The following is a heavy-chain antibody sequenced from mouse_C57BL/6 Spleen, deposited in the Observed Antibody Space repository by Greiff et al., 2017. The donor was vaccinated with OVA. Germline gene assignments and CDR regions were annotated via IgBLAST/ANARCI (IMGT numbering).Heavy chain of an antibody. CDR2: ISSGSSTI. CDR3: ARSGPSYYAMDY. J-gene: IGHJ4*01. CDR1: GFTFSSFG. Sequence: EVMLVESGGGLVQPGGSRKLSCAASGFTFSSFGMHWVRQAPEKGLEWVAYISSGSSTIYYADTVKGRFTISRDNPKNTLFLQMTSLRSEDTAMYYCARSGPSYYAMDYWGQGTSVTVSS. V-gene: IGHV5-17*02.